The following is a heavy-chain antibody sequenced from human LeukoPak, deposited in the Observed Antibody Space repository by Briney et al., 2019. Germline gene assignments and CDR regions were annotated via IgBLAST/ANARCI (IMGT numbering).Heavy chain of an antibody. CDR3: ARDVGYYYDSSGYYRPRYAFDI. V-gene: IGHV3-7*01. Sequence: QTGGSLRLSCAASGFTFSSYWMSWVRQAPGKGLEWVANIKQDESEKYYVDSVKGRFTISRDNAKNSLYLQMNSLRAEDTAVYYCARDVGYYYDSSGYYRPRYAFDIWGQGTMVTVSS. D-gene: IGHD3-22*01. CDR2: IKQDESEK. J-gene: IGHJ3*02. CDR1: GFTFSSYW.